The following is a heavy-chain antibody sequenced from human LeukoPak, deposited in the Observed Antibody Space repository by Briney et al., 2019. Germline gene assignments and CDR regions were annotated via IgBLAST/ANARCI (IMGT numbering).Heavy chain of an antibody. CDR2: INPNSGGT. D-gene: IGHD3-10*01. CDR3: ARVVLLWFGESSFDY. V-gene: IGHV1-2*02. J-gene: IGHJ4*02. CDR1: GYTFTSYD. Sequence: ASVKVSCKASGYTFTSYDINWVRQATGQGLEWMGWINPNSGGTNYAQKFQGRVTMTRDTSISTAYMELSRLRSDDTAVYYCARVVLLWFGESSFDYWGQGTLVTVSS.